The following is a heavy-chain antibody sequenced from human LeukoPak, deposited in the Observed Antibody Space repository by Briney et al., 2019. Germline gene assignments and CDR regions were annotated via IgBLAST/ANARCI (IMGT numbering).Heavy chain of an antibody. CDR2: VSSAGSIK. D-gene: IGHD6-13*01. J-gene: IGHJ4*02. CDR1: IFTFSSYR. Sequence: GGSLTLSCTASIFTFSSYRIHWARQAPGKGLEWVAFVSSAGSIKYYTDSVKGLFTLSRDTPKNTVYLQKNSRGAEETAFYYCARGYSSSWLGYFDYWGQGTLVTVSS. CDR3: ARGYSSSWLGYFDY. V-gene: IGHV3-30*03.